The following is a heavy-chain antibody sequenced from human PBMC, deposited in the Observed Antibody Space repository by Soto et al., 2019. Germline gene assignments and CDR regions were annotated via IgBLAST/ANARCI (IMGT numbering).Heavy chain of an antibody. CDR1: GFTFDDYT. CDR2: ISWDGGST. D-gene: IGHD3-10*01. Sequence: EVQLVESGGVVVQPGGSLRLSCAASGFTFDDYTMHWVRQAPGKGLEWVSLISWDGGSTYYADSVKGRFIISRDNSKNSLYLQMNSLRTEDTAFYYCAKEGSYSTAVLDSWGQGTLVTVSS. V-gene: IGHV3-43*01. CDR3: AKEGSYSTAVLDS. J-gene: IGHJ5*01.